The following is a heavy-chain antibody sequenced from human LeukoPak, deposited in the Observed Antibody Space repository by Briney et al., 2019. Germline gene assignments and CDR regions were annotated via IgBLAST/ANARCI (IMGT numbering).Heavy chain of an antibody. CDR2: IKPDGTEK. J-gene: IGHJ4*02. CDR1: GFTFSSSA. D-gene: IGHD1-26*01. CDR3: ASGNSFDY. V-gene: IGHV3-7*01. Sequence: PGGSLRLSCAASGFTFSSSAMSWVRQAPGKGLECVANIKPDGTEKYYVDSVKGRFTISRDNAKNSLYLQMNSLRAEDTAVYYCASGNSFDYWGQGTLVTVSS.